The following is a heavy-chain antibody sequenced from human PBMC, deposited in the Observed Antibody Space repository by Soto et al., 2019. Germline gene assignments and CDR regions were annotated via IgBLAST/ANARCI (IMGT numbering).Heavy chain of an antibody. CDR2: INHSGST. D-gene: IGHD6-13*01. CDR3: ARGKAADLYYYGMDV. Sequence: SETLSLTCAVSGGSISSGGYSWSWMRQPPGKGLEWIGEINHSGSTNYNPSLKSRVTISVDTSKNQFSLKLSSVTAADTAVYYCARGKAADLYYYGMDVWGQGTTVTVSS. CDR1: GGSISSGGYS. J-gene: IGHJ6*02. V-gene: IGHV4-30-2*01.